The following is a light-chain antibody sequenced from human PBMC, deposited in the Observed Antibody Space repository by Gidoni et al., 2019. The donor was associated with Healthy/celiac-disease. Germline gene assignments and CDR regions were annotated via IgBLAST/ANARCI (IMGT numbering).Light chain of an antibody. CDR3: QQYNNWLPFT. Sequence: KQSPATLSVSPGERGTLSCRGSQSVSSNLAWYHQKPGQTPRLLIYGASTRATCIPATLSGSGSGTEFTPTISSLQSEDFAVYYCQQYNNWLPFTFGPGTKVDIK. CDR1: QSVSSN. J-gene: IGKJ3*01. CDR2: GAS. V-gene: IGKV3-15*01.